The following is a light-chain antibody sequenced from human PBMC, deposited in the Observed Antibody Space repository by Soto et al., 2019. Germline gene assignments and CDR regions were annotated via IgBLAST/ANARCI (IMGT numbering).Light chain of an antibody. Sequence: IVLTQSPGTLSLSLGERATLSCRASRSVNSNYLAWYQQKPGQAPRLLIYGASSRATGIPDRFSGSGSGTDFTLTISRLEPEDFAVYYCQQYASSPLFTFGPGTKVDIK. CDR3: QQYASSPLFT. V-gene: IGKV3-20*01. J-gene: IGKJ3*01. CDR1: RSVNSNY. CDR2: GAS.